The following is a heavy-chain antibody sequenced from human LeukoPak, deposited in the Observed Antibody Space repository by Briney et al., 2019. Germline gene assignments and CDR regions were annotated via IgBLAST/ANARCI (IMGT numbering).Heavy chain of an antibody. J-gene: IGHJ4*02. V-gene: IGHV4-39*01. CDR3: ARLNYDILTGYYMVFDY. CDR1: GGSISSSSYY. CDR2: IYYSGST. Sequence: SETLSLTCTVSGGSISSSSYYWGWIRQPPGKGLEWIGSIYYSGSTYYNPSLKSRVTISVDTSKNQFSLKLSSVTAADTAVNYCARLNYDILTGYYMVFDYWGQGTLVTVSS. D-gene: IGHD3-9*01.